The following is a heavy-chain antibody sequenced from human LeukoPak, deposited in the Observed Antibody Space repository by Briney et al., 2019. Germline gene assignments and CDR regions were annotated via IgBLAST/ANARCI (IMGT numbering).Heavy chain of an antibody. CDR3: EREMVEMATKLAYYMDV. V-gene: IGHV3-7*01. CDR2: IKQDGSEK. Sequence: PGGSLRLSCAASGFTFSSYWMSWVRQAPGKGLEWVANIKQDGSEKYYVDSVKGRFTISRDNAKNSLYLQMNSLRAEDTAVYYCEREMVEMATKLAYYMDVWGKGTTVTVSS. CDR1: GFTFSSYW. D-gene: IGHD5-24*01. J-gene: IGHJ6*03.